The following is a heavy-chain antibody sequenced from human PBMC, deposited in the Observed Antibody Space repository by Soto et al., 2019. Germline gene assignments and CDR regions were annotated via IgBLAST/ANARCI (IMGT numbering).Heavy chain of an antibody. V-gene: IGHV3-21*01. J-gene: IGHJ4*02. CDR2: ISTSGSYI. Sequence: EVRLVESGGGLVKPGGSLRLSCAASGFTFTIFTMIWVRQAPGKGLEWVSSISTSGSYISYADSVKGRFTISRDNSKKSLYLHMDSLRAEDTAVYYCATDWGDRPRDFWGQGTLVTVSS. CDR3: ATDWGDRPRDF. CDR1: GFTFTIFT. D-gene: IGHD3-16*01.